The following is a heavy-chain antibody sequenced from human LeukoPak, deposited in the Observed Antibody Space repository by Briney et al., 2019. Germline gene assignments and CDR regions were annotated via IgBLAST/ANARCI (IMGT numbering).Heavy chain of an antibody. Sequence: GGSLRLSCAASGFTFSSYAMTWVRQAPGKGLEWVSSINDSGGSTYYADSVKGRFTISRDNSKNTLYLQMNSLRAGDTAVYYCAKREYNFWSGYFFWGQGTLVTVSS. J-gene: IGHJ4*02. CDR1: GFTFSSYA. CDR2: INDSGGST. V-gene: IGHV3-23*01. D-gene: IGHD3-3*01. CDR3: AKREYNFWSGYFF.